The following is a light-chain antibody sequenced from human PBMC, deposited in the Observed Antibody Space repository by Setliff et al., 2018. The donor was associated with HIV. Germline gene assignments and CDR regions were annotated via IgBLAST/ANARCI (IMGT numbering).Light chain of an antibody. CDR2: GVN. CDR3: SSYTSSSTYV. Sequence: QSVLTQPASVSGSPGQSITISCTGTSSDVGGFDFVSWYQQHPGKAPKLIIYGVNKRPSGVSDRFSGSKSATTASLTISGLQTEDEADYYCSSYTSSSTYVFGTG. CDR1: SSDVGGFDF. V-gene: IGLV2-14*01. J-gene: IGLJ1*01.